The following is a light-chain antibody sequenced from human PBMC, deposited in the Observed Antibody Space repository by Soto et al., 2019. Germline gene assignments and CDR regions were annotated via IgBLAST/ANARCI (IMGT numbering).Light chain of an antibody. CDR1: QSISSW. J-gene: IGKJ1*01. CDR2: KAP. CDR3: QQYNSYWT. V-gene: IGKV1-5*03. Sequence: DIQMTQSPSTLSASVGDRVTITCRASQSISSWLAWYQQKPGKAPKLLIYKAPSLESGVPSRFSGSGSGTEFTLTISSRHPVDFATYYCQQYNSYWTVGQGTKVEIK.